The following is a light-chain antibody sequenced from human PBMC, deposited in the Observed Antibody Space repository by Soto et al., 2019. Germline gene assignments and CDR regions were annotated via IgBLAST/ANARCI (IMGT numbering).Light chain of an antibody. V-gene: IGLV2-11*01. J-gene: IGLJ2*01. CDR2: DVS. Sequence: QSALTQPRSVSGSPGQSVTISCTGTSSDVGGYNYVSWYQQHPGKAPKLMIYDVSKRPSGVPDRFSGSKSGNTASLTISGLQAEDEADYYCCSYAGSYTFPYVVFGGGPKVTVL. CDR1: SSDVGGYNY. CDR3: CSYAGSYTFPYVV.